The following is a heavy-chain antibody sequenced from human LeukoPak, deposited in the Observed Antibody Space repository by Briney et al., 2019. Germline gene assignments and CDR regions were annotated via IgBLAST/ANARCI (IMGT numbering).Heavy chain of an antibody. CDR2: IYTGGNT. J-gene: IGHJ5*02. V-gene: IGHV3-53*01. CDR3: ARDTSGYRS. D-gene: IGHD3-22*01. Sequence: GGSLRLSCAASGFTVDSNYLSWVRQAPGKGLEWVSTIYTGGNTYYADSVKGRFTISRDNSKNTLYLQMNSLRAEDTAVYYCARDTSGYRSWGQGTLVTVSS. CDR1: GFTVDSNY.